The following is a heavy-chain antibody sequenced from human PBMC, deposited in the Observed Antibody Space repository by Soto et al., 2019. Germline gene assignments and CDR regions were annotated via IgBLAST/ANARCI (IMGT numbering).Heavy chain of an antibody. CDR2: IYYSGST. J-gene: IGHJ4*02. V-gene: IGHV4-39*01. D-gene: IGHD3-10*01. CDR3: ARQDTMVRESRVDY. Sequence: QLQLQESGPGLVKPSETLSLTCTVSGGSISSSSYYWGWIRQPPGKGLEWIGSIYYSGSTYYNPSLKSRVTISVDTSKNQFSLKLSSVTAADTAVYYCARQDTMVRESRVDYWGQGTLVTVSS. CDR1: GGSISSSSYY.